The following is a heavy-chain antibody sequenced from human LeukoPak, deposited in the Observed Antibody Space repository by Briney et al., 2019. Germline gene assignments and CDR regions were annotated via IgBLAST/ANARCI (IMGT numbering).Heavy chain of an antibody. CDR1: GGSISSYY. CDR2: IYTSGST. J-gene: IGHJ3*02. CDR3: ARLVYYDILTGYYIGAFDI. D-gene: IGHD3-9*01. Sequence: SETLSLTCTVSGGSISSYYWSWIRQPAGKGLEWIGRIYTSGSTNYNPSLKSRVTMSVDTSKNQFSLKLSSVTAADTAVYYCARLVYYDILTGYYIGAFDIWGQGTMVTVSS. V-gene: IGHV4-4*07.